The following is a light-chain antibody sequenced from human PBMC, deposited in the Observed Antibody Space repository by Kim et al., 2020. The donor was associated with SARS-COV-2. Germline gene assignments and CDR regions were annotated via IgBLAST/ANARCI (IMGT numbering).Light chain of an antibody. J-gene: IGLJ2*01. V-gene: IGLV6-57*03. CDR3: QSYDSSNPFVV. Sequence: TVPISCTRSSGRIATNYVQWYQQRPGCAPTTVIFEDDQRPSGVPDRFSGSIDSSSNSASLSISGLKIEDEADYYCQSYDSSNPFVVFGGGTQLTVL. CDR2: EDD. CDR1: SGRIATNY.